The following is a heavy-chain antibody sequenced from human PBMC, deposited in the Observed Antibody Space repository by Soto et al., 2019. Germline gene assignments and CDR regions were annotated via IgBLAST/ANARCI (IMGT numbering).Heavy chain of an antibody. CDR2: ISSSSYI. V-gene: IGHV3-21*01. J-gene: IGHJ4*02. CDR1: GFTFSSYS. CDR3: ARSTSSGIVGATYDY. D-gene: IGHD1-26*01. Sequence: PGGSLRLSCAASGFTFSSYSMNWVRQAPGKGLEWVSSISSSSYIYYADSVKGRFTISRDNAKNSLYLQMNSLRAEDTAVYYCARSTSSGIVGATYDYWGQGTLVTVSS.